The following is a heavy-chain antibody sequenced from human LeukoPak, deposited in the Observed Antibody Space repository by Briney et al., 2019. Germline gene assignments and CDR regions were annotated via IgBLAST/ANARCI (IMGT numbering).Heavy chain of an antibody. V-gene: IGHV3-21*01. J-gene: IGHJ4*02. Sequence: NWVRQAPXKGLEWVSSISSSSSYIYYADSVKGRFTISRDNAKNSLYLQMNSLRAEDTAVYYCARVPEVRGVHAFDYWGQGTLVTVSS. D-gene: IGHD3-10*01. CDR2: ISSSSSYI. CDR3: ARVPEVRGVHAFDY.